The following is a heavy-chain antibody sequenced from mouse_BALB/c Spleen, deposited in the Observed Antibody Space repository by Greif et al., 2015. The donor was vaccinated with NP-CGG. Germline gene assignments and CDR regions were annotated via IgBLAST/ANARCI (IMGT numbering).Heavy chain of an antibody. Sequence: QVQLQQSGPELVKPGASVRISCKASGYTFTSYYIHWVKQRPGQGLEWIGWIYPGNVNTKYNEKFKGKATLTADKSSSTAYMQLSSLTSEDSAVYFCARSEAYDRAWFAYWGQGTLVTVSA. CDR1: GYTFTSYY. J-gene: IGHJ3*01. CDR3: ARSEAYDRAWFAY. D-gene: IGHD2-3*01. V-gene: IGHV1S56*01. CDR2: IYPGNVNT.